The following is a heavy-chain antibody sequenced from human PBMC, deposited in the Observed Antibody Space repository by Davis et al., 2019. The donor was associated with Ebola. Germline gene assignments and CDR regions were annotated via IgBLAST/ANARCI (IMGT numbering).Heavy chain of an antibody. CDR3: ARGSQDTTIFLDFIY. V-gene: IGHV1-69*02. CDR1: GGTFSSYT. J-gene: IGHJ4*02. CDR2: IIPILGIA. Sequence: AASVKVSCKASGGTFSSYTISWVRQAPGQGLEWMGRIIPILGIANYAQKFQGRVTITADKSTSTAYMELSSLRSEDTAVYYCARGSQDTTIFLDFIYWGQGTLVIVSS. D-gene: IGHD5-18*01.